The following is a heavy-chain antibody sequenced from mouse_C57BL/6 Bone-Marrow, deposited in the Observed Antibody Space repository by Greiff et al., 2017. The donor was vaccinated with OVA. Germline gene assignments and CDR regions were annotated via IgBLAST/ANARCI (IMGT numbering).Heavy chain of an antibody. Sequence: QVQLQQPGAELVKPGASVKLSCKASGYTFTSYWMHWVKQRPGRGLEWIGRIDPNSGGTKYNEKFKGKATLTADKSSSTAYMQLNSLTSEDSAVYFCARKTTVAQYYYAMDYWGQGTSVTVSS. D-gene: IGHD1-1*01. J-gene: IGHJ4*01. V-gene: IGHV1-62-3*01. CDR3: ARKTTVAQYYYAMDY. CDR1: GYTFTSYW. CDR2: IDPNSGGT.